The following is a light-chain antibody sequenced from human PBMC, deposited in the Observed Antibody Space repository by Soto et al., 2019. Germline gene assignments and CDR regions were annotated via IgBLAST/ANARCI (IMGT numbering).Light chain of an antibody. V-gene: IGKV1-13*02. CDR1: QDVRGA. CDR2: DVS. CDR3: HHFNSYPTT. Sequence: AIQLTQSPSSLSASVGDRVTISCRASQDVRGALAWYQQKPGTAPKILIYDVSVLESGVPTRFTGSVSGTNFTLTITSLQPVVFAPYYVHHFNSYPTTSGQGHDWRLN. J-gene: IGKJ5*01.